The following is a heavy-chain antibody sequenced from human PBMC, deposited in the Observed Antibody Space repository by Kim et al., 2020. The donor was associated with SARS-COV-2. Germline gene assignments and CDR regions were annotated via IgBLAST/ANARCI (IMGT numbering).Heavy chain of an antibody. J-gene: IGHJ1*01. CDR1: GGSISSSSYY. CDR3: ARALPSGSPSH. D-gene: IGHD1-26*01. V-gene: IGHV4-39*07. CDR2: IYYSGST. Sequence: SETLSLTCTVSGGSISSSSYYWGWIRQPPGKGLEWIGSIYYSGSTYYNPSLKSRVTISVDTSKNQFSLKLSSVTAADTAVYYCARALPSGSPSHWGQGTLVTVSS.